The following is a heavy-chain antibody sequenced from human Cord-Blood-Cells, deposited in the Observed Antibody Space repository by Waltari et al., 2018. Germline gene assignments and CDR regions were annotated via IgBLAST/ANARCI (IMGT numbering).Heavy chain of an antibody. J-gene: IGHJ4*02. CDR2: INPNSGGT. CDR1: GYTFTGYY. CDR3: ARDAAQLEARGGSDY. Sequence: QVQLVQSGAEVKKPGASVKVSCKASGYTFTGYYMHWVRQAPGQGLEWMGWINPNSGGTNYAQKFQGRVTMTRDTSISTAYMELSRLRSDDTAVYYCARDAAQLEARGGSDYWGQGTLVTVSS. D-gene: IGHD1-1*01. V-gene: IGHV1-2*02.